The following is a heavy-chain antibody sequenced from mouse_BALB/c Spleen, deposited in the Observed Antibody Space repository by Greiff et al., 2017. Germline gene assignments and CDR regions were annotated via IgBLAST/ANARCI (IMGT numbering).Heavy chain of an antibody. Sequence: EVQLQQSGAELVRPGALVKLSCKASGFNIKDYYMHWVKQRPEQGLEWIGWIDPENGNTIYDPKFQGKASITADTSSNTAYLQLSSLTSEDTAVYYCARDDYDAMDYWGQGTSVTVSS. CDR2: IDPENGNT. CDR3: ARDDYDAMDY. CDR1: GFNIKDYY. J-gene: IGHJ4*01. V-gene: IGHV14-1*02.